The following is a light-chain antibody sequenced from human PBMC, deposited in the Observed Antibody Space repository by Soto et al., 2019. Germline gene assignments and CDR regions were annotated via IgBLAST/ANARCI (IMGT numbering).Light chain of an antibody. CDR1: QSVSIN. J-gene: IGKJ4*01. V-gene: IGKV3-15*01. CDR3: QQYNNWPLT. Sequence: EMVMTQSPATVSVSPGERTTLSCRASQSVSINLAWYQQKPGLAPRLLIYGASTRATGIPARFSGSGSGTNFTLTISSFQSEDFGVYYCQQYNNWPLTFGGGTKVEIK. CDR2: GAS.